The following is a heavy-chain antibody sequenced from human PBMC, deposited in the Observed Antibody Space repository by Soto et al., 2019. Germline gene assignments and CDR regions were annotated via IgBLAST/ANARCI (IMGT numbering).Heavy chain of an antibody. J-gene: IGHJ4*02. V-gene: IGHV3-23*01. CDR3: AKWTMRDIVVVPAAFLDY. D-gene: IGHD2-2*01. Sequence: GSLRLSCAASGFTFSSYAMSWVRQAPGKGLEWVSAISGSGGSTYYADSVKGRFTISRDNSKNTLYLQMNSLRAEDTAVYYCAKWTMRDIVVVPAAFLDYWGQGTLVTVSS. CDR2: ISGSGGST. CDR1: GFTFSSYA.